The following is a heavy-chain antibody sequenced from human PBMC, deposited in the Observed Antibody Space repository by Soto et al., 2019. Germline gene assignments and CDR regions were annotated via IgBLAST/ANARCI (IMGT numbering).Heavy chain of an antibody. CDR1: GGTFSSYA. CDR3: ARDRYGDYYGMDV. Sequence: SVKVSCKASGGTFSSYAISWLRQAPGQGLEWMGGIIPIFGTANYAQKFQGRVTITADESTSTAYMELSSLRSEDTAVYYCARDRYGDYYGMDVWGQGTTVTVSS. V-gene: IGHV1-69*13. CDR2: IIPIFGTA. J-gene: IGHJ6*02. D-gene: IGHD4-17*01.